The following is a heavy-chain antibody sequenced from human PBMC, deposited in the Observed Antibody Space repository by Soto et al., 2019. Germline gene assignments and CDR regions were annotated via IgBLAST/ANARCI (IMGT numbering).Heavy chain of an antibody. D-gene: IGHD6-13*01. J-gene: IGHJ6*02. Sequence: ASVKVSCKASGGTFSSYAISWVRQAPGQGLEWMGGIIPIFGTANYAQKFQGRVTITADESTSTAYMELSSLRSEDTAVYYCARGVAAEDYYYYGMDVWGQGTTVTVS. CDR3: ARGVAAEDYYYYGMDV. CDR2: IIPIFGTA. V-gene: IGHV1-69*13. CDR1: GGTFSSYA.